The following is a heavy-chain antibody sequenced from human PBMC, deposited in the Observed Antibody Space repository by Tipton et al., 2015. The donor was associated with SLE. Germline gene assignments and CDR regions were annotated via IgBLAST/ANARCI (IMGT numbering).Heavy chain of an antibody. J-gene: IGHJ6*03. Sequence: TLSLTCAVYGGSFSGYYWSWIRQPPGKGLEWIGEINHSGGTNYNPSLKSRVTISVDTSKNQFSLKLSSVTAADTAVYYRARAPGRDRDYYYYCYMDVWGKGTTVTVSS. CDR2: INHSGGT. CDR3: ARAPGRDRDYYYYCYMDV. CDR1: GGSFSGYY. V-gene: IGHV4-34*01.